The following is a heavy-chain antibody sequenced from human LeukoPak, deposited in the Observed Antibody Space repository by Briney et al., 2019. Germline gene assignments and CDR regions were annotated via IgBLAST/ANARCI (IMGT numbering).Heavy chain of an antibody. CDR3: AVVGTRYSSSWSDWYLDL. Sequence: SVKVSCKASGGTFSSYAISWVRQAPGQGLEWMGGIIPIFGTANYAQKFQGRVTITADESTSTAYMELSSLRSEDTAVYYCAVVGTRYSSSWSDWYLDLWGRGTLVTVSS. V-gene: IGHV1-69*13. CDR1: GGTFSSYA. CDR2: IIPIFGTA. D-gene: IGHD6-13*01. J-gene: IGHJ2*01.